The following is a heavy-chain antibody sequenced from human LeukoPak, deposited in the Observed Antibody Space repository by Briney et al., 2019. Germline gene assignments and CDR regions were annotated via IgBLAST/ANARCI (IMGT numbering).Heavy chain of an antibody. Sequence: GESLKISCKGSGYSFTSYWIGWVRQMPGKGLEWVGIIYPGDSDTRYSPSFRGQVTISADKSISTAYLQWSSLKASDTAMYYCARQWGILTGYHDYWGQGTLVTVSS. CDR1: GYSFTSYW. J-gene: IGHJ4*02. CDR3: ARQWGILTGYHDY. CDR2: IYPGDSDT. V-gene: IGHV5-51*01. D-gene: IGHD3-9*01.